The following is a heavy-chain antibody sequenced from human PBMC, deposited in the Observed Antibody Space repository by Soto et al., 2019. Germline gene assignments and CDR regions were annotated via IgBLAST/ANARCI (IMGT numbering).Heavy chain of an antibody. J-gene: IGHJ4*02. CDR1: EFTFSTYG. D-gene: IGHD2-2*01. CDR2: ISYDGSNK. Sequence: VGSLRLSCAASEFTFSTYGMHWVRQAPGKGLEWVAVISYDGSNKYYADSVKGRFTISRDNSKNTLYLQINSLRVEDTAVYFCARDAGGSMPVDYWGQGTLVTVSS. CDR3: ARDAGGSMPVDY. V-gene: IGHV3-30*03.